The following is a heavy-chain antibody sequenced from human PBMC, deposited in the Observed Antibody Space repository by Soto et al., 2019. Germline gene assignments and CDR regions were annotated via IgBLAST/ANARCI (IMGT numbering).Heavy chain of an antibody. V-gene: IGHV3-74*01. J-gene: IGHJ6*03. CDR1: GFTFSRFW. D-gene: IGHD3-10*01. Sequence: EVQLVESGGGLAQPGGSLRLSCAASGFTFSRFWMHWVRQAPGKGLVWVSRISSDGSSTTYADSVKGRFTISRDNAKNTLYLQMNNLRAEDTAVYYCARDIMDTHGSGSPPVGYMDVWGKGTTVPVSS. CDR2: ISSDGSST. CDR3: ARDIMDTHGSGSPPVGYMDV.